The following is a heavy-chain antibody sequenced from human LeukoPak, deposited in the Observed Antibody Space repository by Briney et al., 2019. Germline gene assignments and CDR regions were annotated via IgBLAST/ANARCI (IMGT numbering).Heavy chain of an antibody. J-gene: IGHJ4*02. CDR3: ARARYCTSSSCYKDF. CDR2: IKPDGSEQ. D-gene: IGHD2-2*01. CDR1: GFTFSTYW. V-gene: IGHV3-7*01. Sequence: LGGSLRLSCAASGFTFSTYWMSWVRQAPGKGLEWVANIKPDGSEQYCVDSVKGRFTISRDNAKNSVHLQMHSLRAEDTAVYYCARARYCTSSSCYKDFWGQGTLVTVSS.